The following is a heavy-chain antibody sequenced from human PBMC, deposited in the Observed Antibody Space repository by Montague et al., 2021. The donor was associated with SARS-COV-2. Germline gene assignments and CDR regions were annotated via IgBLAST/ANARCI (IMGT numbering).Heavy chain of an antibody. V-gene: IGHV4-59*11. D-gene: IGHD3-10*01. J-gene: IGHJ4*02. Sequence: SETLSLTCTVSGGSMSDHYWAWIRQPPGKGLEWIGYVSYRGSTNYNLSLKSRVTISLDTSKNRFSLGVTSVTAADTAVYYCARDVRYYYDQWGQGILVTVSS. CDR2: VSYRGST. CDR1: GGSMSDHY. CDR3: ARDVRYYYDQ.